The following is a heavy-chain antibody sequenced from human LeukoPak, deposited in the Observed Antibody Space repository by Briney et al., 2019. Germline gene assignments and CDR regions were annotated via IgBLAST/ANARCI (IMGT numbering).Heavy chain of an antibody. CDR2: IIPIFGTA. D-gene: IGHD2-2*01. CDR3: ARGFPDIVVVPAASGLNYYYYMDV. CDR1: GGTFSSYA. Sequence: SVTVSCKDSGGTFSSYAISWVRPAPGQGLEWMGGIIPIFGTANYAQKFQGRVTITTDESTSTAYMELSSLRSEDTAVYYCARGFPDIVVVPAASGLNYYYYMDVWGKGTTVTVSS. J-gene: IGHJ6*03. V-gene: IGHV1-69*05.